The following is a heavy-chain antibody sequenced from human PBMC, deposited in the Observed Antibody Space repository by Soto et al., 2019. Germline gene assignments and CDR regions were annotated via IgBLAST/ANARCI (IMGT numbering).Heavy chain of an antibody. CDR3: AKEWAEGLGQGLSYNWFDP. V-gene: IGHV3-30*18. Sequence: QVQLVESGGGVVQPGRSLRLSCAASGFTFSSYGIHWVRQAPGKGLEWVTVISYAGIHKFYADSVKGRFTISRDDSQNMVFLQMNSLRPEDTAVYYCAKEWAEGLGQGLSYNWFDPWGQGTLVTVSS. J-gene: IGHJ5*02. CDR2: ISYAGIHK. D-gene: IGHD1-26*01. CDR1: GFTFSSYG.